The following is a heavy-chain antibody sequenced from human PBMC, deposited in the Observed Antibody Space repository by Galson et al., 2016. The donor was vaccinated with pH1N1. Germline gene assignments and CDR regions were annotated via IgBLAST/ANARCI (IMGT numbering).Heavy chain of an antibody. CDR1: GDSVSSNSAA. J-gene: IGHJ3*02. V-gene: IGHV6-1*01. Sequence: CAISGDSVSSNSAAWNWIRQSPSRGLEWLGRTCYRSKWYNDYGVSVKSRITINPDTSKNQFSLQLNSVTPEDTAVYYCARSGYYYDSSGYRHDTFDIWGQGTTVTVSS. CDR2: TCYRSKWYN. CDR3: ARSGYYYDSSGYRHDTFDI. D-gene: IGHD3-22*01.